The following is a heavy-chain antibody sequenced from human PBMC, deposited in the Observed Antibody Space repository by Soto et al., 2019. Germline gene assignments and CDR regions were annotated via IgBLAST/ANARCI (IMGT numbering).Heavy chain of an antibody. D-gene: IGHD6-13*01. J-gene: IGHJ3*02. Sequence: EVQLLESGGGLVQPGGSLRLSCAASGFTFSSYAMSWFRQAPGKGLEWVSAISGSGGSTYYADSVKGRFTISRDNSKNTLYRQMNSLRAEDTAVYYCAKIPHSSSWYLDAFDIWGQGTMVTVSS. V-gene: IGHV3-23*01. CDR1: GFTFSSYA. CDR3: AKIPHSSSWYLDAFDI. CDR2: ISGSGGST.